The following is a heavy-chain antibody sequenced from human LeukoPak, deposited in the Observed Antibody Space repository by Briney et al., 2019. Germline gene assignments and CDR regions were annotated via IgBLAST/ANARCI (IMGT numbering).Heavy chain of an antibody. D-gene: IGHD5-24*01. J-gene: IGHJ4*02. CDR1: GFTFSSYW. Sequence: PGGSLRLSCAAPGFTFSSYWMSWVRQAPGKGLEWVANIKQDGSEKYYVDSVKGRFTISRDNAKNSLYLQMNSLRAEDTAVYYCARGGRNGYRVLDQWGQGTLVTVSS. V-gene: IGHV3-7*04. CDR3: ARGGRNGYRVLDQ. CDR2: IKQDGSEK.